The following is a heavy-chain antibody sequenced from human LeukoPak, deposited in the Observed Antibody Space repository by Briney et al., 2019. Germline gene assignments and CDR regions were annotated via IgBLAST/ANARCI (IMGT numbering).Heavy chain of an antibody. J-gene: IGHJ1*01. CDR1: GFTFSSYE. V-gene: IGHV3-48*03. CDR2: ISSSGSTI. CDR3: VRAVGLQYFHH. Sequence: GGSLRLSCAASGFTFSSYEMNWVRQAPGKGLEWVSYISSSGSTIHYADSVKGRLTISRDNAKNSLYLQMNSLRADDTAVYYCVRAVGLQYFHHWGQGTLVTVSS. D-gene: IGHD4-11*01.